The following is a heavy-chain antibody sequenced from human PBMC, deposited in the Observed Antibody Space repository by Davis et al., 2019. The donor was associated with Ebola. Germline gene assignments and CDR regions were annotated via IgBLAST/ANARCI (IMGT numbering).Heavy chain of an antibody. CDR3: ARPLRIRDTFDI. J-gene: IGHJ3*02. CDR2: IYPADSDT. D-gene: IGHD2/OR15-2a*01. Sequence: GESPKTFCKGSGYHFNNYWIGWVRQMPGKGLEWVGIIYPADSDTRYSPSFQGQVTISVDKSINSAYLQWSSLKASDTAMYYCARPLRIRDTFDIWGQGTMVTVSS. V-gene: IGHV5-51*01. CDR1: GYHFNNYW.